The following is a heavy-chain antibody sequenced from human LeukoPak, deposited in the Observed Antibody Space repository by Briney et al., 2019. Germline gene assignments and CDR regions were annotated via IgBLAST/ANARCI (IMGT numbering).Heavy chain of an antibody. CDR3: ARRPSPPDAFDI. V-gene: IGHV4-59*08. CDR1: GGSISSYY. Sequence: SETLSLTCTDSGGSISSYYWSWIRQPPGKGLEWIGYIYYSGSTNYNPSLKSRVTISVHTSKDHFFLKVYSVTAADTAVYYCARRPSPPDAFDIWGQGRVVTVSS. CDR2: IYYSGST. J-gene: IGHJ3*02.